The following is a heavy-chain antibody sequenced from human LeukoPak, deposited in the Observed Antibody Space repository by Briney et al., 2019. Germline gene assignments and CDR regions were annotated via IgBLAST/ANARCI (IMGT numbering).Heavy chain of an antibody. CDR1: GGSISSGGYS. Sequence: SQTLSLTCAVSGGSISSGGYSWSWIRQPPGKGLEWIGYIYHGGSTYYNPSLKSRVTISVDRSKNQFSLKLSSVTAADTAVYYCARGELLNNWFDPWGQGTLVTVSS. CDR3: ARGELLNNWFDP. J-gene: IGHJ5*02. D-gene: IGHD3-10*01. CDR2: IYHGGST. V-gene: IGHV4-30-2*01.